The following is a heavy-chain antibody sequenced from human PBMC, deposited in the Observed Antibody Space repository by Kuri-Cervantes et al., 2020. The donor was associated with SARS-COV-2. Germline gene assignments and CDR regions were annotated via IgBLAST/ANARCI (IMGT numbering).Heavy chain of an antibody. CDR1: GFTFSSYA. CDR2: ISYDGSNK. J-gene: IGHJ6*03. Sequence: GGSLRLSCAASGFTFSSYAMHWVRQAPGKGLEWVAVISYDGSNKYYADSVKGRFTISRDNAKNSLYLQMNSLRAEDTAVYYCARDGGTTTNNYYYYYMDVWGKGTTVTVSS. V-gene: IGHV3-30-3*01. CDR3: ARDGGTTTNNYYYYYMDV. D-gene: IGHD3-16*01.